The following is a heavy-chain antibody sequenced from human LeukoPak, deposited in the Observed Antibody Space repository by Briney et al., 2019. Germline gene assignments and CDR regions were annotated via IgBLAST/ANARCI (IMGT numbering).Heavy chain of an antibody. J-gene: IGHJ4*02. CDR1: GGTFSSYA. CDR2: IIPIFGTA. D-gene: IGHD3-22*01. V-gene: IGHV1-69*01. Sequence: SVKVSCKASGGTFSSYAISWVRQAPGQGLEWMGGIIPIFGTANYAQKFQGRVTITADESTSTAYMELSSLRSEDTAVYYCATYDSSGYGEGYWGQGTLVTVSS. CDR3: ATYDSSGYGEGY.